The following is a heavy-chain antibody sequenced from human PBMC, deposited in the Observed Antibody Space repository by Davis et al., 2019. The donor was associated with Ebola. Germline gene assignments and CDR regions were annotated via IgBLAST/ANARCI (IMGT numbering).Heavy chain of an antibody. D-gene: IGHD2-8*01. Sequence: ASVKVSCKASGYTFTSYGISWVRQAPGQGLEWMGWISAYNGNTNYAQKFQGRVTMTRDTSISTAYMELSRLRSDDTAVYYCARDYEWWGQGTLVTVSS. V-gene: IGHV1-18*01. CDR2: ISAYNGNT. J-gene: IGHJ4*02. CDR1: GYTFTSYG. CDR3: ARDYEW.